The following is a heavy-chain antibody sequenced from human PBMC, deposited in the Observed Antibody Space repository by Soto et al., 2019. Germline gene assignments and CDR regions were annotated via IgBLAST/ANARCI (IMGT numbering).Heavy chain of an antibody. J-gene: IGHJ6*02. CDR2: IYYRSKWYN. D-gene: IGHD2-2*01. CDR3: ARDRIVVVPAAILYYYYYGMDV. V-gene: IGHV6-1*01. Sequence: SQTLSLTCAISGDSVSSNSAAWNWIRQSPSRGLEWLGRIYYRSKWYNDYAVSVKSRITINPDTSKNQFSLQLNSVTPEDTAVYYCARDRIVVVPAAILYYYYYGMDVWGQGTTVTVSS. CDR1: GDSVSSNSAA.